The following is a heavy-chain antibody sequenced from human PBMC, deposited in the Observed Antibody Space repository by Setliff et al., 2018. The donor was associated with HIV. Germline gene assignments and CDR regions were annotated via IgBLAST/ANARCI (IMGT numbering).Heavy chain of an antibody. V-gene: IGHV4-61*02. J-gene: IGHJ3*02. CDR2: IYSSGST. CDR1: GGSISSGSHY. CDR3: ARYCGGDCYPRLDNAFDI. D-gene: IGHD2-21*02. Sequence: PSETLSLTCTVSGGSISSGSHYWNWVRQSAGKGLEWIGRIYSSGSTNYNPSLNSRVSISVDTSKNQFSLKLNSVTAADTAVYFCARYCGGDCYPRLDNAFDIWGQGTRVTVSS.